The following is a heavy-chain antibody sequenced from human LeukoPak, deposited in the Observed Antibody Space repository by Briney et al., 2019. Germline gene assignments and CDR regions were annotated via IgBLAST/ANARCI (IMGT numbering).Heavy chain of an antibody. J-gene: IGHJ3*02. CDR2: ISGRGGTT. D-gene: IGHD1-1*01. V-gene: IGHV3-23*01. CDR1: GFTFSDYA. Sequence: GGSLRLSCAASGFTFSDYAMNWVRQAPGSGPEWVSSISGRGGTTYYADSVKGRFTISRDNSKNTLYLQMSSLTAEDTAVYSCVKDLPGTSTHRLDAFEIWGQGTMVTVSS. CDR3: VKDLPGTSTHRLDAFEI.